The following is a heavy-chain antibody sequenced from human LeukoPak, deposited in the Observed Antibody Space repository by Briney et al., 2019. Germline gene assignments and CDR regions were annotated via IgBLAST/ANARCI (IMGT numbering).Heavy chain of an antibody. CDR3: ARADSSGYYYAQTT. D-gene: IGHD3-22*01. V-gene: IGHV3-23*01. CDR1: GFTFSRDV. J-gene: IGHJ4*02. Sequence: VGSLRLSCVAPGFTFSRDVMRWVRQAPREGLGWVSGISGSGGSTYYADSVKGRFTISRDNSKNTLYLQMNSLRAEDTAVYYCARADSSGYYYAQTTWGQGTLVTVSS. CDR2: ISGSGGST.